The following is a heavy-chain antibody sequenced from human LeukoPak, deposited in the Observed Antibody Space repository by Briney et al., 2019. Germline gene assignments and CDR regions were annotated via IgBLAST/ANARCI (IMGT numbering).Heavy chain of an antibody. CDR2: IWYDGSNK. CDR1: GFTFSSYG. CDR3: ARDLEQLVPQESSAFDY. D-gene: IGHD6-6*01. Sequence: GGSLRLSCAASGFTFSSYGMHWVRQAPGKGLEWVAVIWYDGSNKYYADSVKGRFTISRDNSKNTLYLQMNSLRAEDTAVYYCARDLEQLVPQESSAFDYWGQGTLVTVSS. J-gene: IGHJ4*02. V-gene: IGHV3-33*01.